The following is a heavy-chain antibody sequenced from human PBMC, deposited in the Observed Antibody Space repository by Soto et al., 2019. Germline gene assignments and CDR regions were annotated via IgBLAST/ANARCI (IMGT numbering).Heavy chain of an antibody. Sequence: ASVKVSCKASGGTFSSYAISCVRQAPGQGLEWMGGIIPIFGTANYAQKFQGRVTITADESTSTAYMELSSLRSEDTAVYYCARSGSGSPTSPRRFDYWGQGTLVTVSS. V-gene: IGHV1-69*13. CDR1: GGTFSSYA. D-gene: IGHD6-19*01. CDR2: IIPIFGTA. CDR3: ARSGSGSPTSPRRFDY. J-gene: IGHJ4*02.